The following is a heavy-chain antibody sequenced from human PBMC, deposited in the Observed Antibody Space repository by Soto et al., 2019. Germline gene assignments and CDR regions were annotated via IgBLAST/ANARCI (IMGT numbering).Heavy chain of an antibody. CDR1: GYSFAGYW. J-gene: IGHJ4*02. V-gene: IGHV5-10-1*01. CDR2: IDPSDSQT. D-gene: IGHD3-22*01. Sequence: PGESLNISCKGSGYSFAGYWITCVRLMPGKGLEWMGRIDPSDSQTYYSPSFRGHVTISAAKSITTVFLQWSSLRASDTAMYYCARQIYDSDSGPNFQYYFDSWGQGTLVTVSS. CDR3: ARQIYDSDSGPNFQYYFDS.